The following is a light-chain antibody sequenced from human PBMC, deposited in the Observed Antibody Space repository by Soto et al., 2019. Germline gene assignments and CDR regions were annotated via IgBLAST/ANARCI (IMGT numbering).Light chain of an antibody. Sequence: QSVLTQPRSVSGSPGQSVTISCTGTSSDVGGYKYVSWYQQHPGKAPKLMIYEVTKRPSGVPDRFSGSKSGNTASLTVSGLQAEDEADYYCSSHAGINNVVFGGGTKLTVL. CDR2: EVT. J-gene: IGLJ3*02. CDR3: SSHAGINNVV. CDR1: SSDVGGYKY. V-gene: IGLV2-8*01.